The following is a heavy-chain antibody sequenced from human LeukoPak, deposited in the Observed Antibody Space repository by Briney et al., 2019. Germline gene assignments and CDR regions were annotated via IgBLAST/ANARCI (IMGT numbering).Heavy chain of an antibody. CDR3: ARESSIFEVVTRSYMDV. V-gene: IGHV3-72*01. CDR1: GFSFSNHY. D-gene: IGHD3-3*01. CDR2: TRNKAESYKT. J-gene: IGHJ6*03. Sequence: GGSLRLSCAASGFSFSNHYINWVRQTPGKGLGWVGRTRNKAESYKTEYAASVQGRFTISRDDSKKSLFLHMSSLKTEDTAVYYCARESSIFEVVTRSYMDVWGKGTTVTVSS.